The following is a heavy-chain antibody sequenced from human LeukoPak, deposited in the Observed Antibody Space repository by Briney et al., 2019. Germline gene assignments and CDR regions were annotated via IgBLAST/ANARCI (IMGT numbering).Heavy chain of an antibody. CDR3: VSFYETY. Sequence: GGPLRLSCAASGNYWMHWVRQVPGKGLVWVSHINSDGSWTSYADSVKGRFTISKDNAKNTVYLQMNSLRAEDTAVYYCVSFYETYWGRGTLVTVSS. CDR1: GNYW. J-gene: IGHJ4*02. CDR2: INSDGSWT. D-gene: IGHD2/OR15-2a*01. V-gene: IGHV3-74*01.